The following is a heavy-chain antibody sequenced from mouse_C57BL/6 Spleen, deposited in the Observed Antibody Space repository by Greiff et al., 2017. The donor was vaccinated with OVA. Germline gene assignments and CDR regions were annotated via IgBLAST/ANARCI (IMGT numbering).Heavy chain of an antibody. CDR2: LYPGDGDT. CDR1: GYAFSSYW. CDR3: ARSGGSSSAWFAY. D-gene: IGHD1-1*01. J-gene: IGHJ3*01. Sequence: VQLQQSGAELVKPGASVKISCKASGYAFSSYWMNWVKQRPGKGLEWIGQLYPGDGDTNYNGKFKGKATLTADKSSSTAYMQLSSLTSEDSAVYFCARSGGSSSAWFAYWGQGTLVTVSA. V-gene: IGHV1-80*01.